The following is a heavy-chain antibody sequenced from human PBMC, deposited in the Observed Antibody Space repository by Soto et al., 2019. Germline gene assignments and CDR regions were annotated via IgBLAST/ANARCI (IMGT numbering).Heavy chain of an antibody. D-gene: IGHD6-13*01. Sequence: GASVKVSCKASGGTFSSYAISWVRQAPGQGLEWMGGIIPIFGTANYAQKFQGRVTITADESTSTAYMELSSLRSEDTAVHYCARPMTIAAAGNYYFGMDVWGQGTTVTVSS. CDR1: GGTFSSYA. J-gene: IGHJ6*02. CDR3: ARPMTIAAAGNYYFGMDV. CDR2: IIPIFGTA. V-gene: IGHV1-69*13.